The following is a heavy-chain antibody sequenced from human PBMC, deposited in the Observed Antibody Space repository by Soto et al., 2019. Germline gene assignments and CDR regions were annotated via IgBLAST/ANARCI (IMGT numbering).Heavy chain of an antibody. D-gene: IGHD2-2*01. CDR1: GFTFSSYG. J-gene: IGHJ4*02. CDR2: IWYDGSNK. CDR3: ARDELVVPHRVIDY. V-gene: IGHV3-33*01. Sequence: QVQLVESGGGVVQPGRSLRLSCAASGFTFSSYGMHWVRQAPGKGLEWVAVIWYDGSNKYYADSVKGRFTISRDNSKNTLDLQKNSIRAEDMAVYYNARDELVVPHRVIDYWGQGTLVTVSS.